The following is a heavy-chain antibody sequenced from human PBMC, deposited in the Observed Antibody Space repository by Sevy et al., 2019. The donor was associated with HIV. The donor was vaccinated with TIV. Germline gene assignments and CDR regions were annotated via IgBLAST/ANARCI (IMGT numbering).Heavy chain of an antibody. D-gene: IGHD2-21*01. Sequence: GGSLRLSCAASGFTFSGYAMSWVRQAPGKGLKWVSTIGCSGGSTYYADSVKGRFTISRDNSKNTLYLQMNSLRPEDTAVYYCAKRNPLYSFDYWGQGALVTVSS. J-gene: IGHJ4*02. CDR3: AKRNPLYSFDY. CDR1: GFTFSGYA. V-gene: IGHV3-23*01. CDR2: IGCSGGST.